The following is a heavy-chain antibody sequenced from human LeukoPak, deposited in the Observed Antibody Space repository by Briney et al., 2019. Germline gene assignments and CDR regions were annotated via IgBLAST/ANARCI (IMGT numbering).Heavy chain of an antibody. CDR2: INSDGSST. CDR3: ASTSYYDFWSGWRPAGEYFQH. J-gene: IGHJ1*01. CDR1: VFTFSSYW. D-gene: IGHD3-3*01. Sequence: PGGSLRLSCAASVFTFSSYWMHWVRQAPGKGLVWVSRINSDGSSTSYADSVKGRFTISRDNAKNTLYLQMNSLRAEDTAVYYCASTSYYDFWSGWRPAGEYFQHWGQGTLVTVSS. V-gene: IGHV3-74*01.